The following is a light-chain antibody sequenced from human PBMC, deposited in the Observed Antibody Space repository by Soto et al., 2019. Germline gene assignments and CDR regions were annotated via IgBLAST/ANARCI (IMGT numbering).Light chain of an antibody. CDR1: QNIGNR. CDR2: AAS. J-gene: IGKJ1*01. CDR3: LQVANFPRT. V-gene: IGKV1-12*01. Sequence: DIQMTQSPSSVSASIGDSVTITCRASQNIGNRLAWFQQKPGKPPKLLIEAASTLEIGVPSTFSGRGSGTEFSLTISSLGPEDFATYYCLQVANFPRTFGQGTKVDI.